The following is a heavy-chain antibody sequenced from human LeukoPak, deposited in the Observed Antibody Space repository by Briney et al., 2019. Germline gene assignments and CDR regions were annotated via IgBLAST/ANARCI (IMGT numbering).Heavy chain of an antibody. J-gene: IGHJ4*02. D-gene: IGHD3-3*01. CDR1: GGSISSSSYY. Sequence: SETLSLTCTVSGGSISSSSYYWGWIRQPPGKGLEWIGSIYYSGSTYYNPSLKSRVTISVDTSKNQFSLKLSSVTAADTAVYYCASPATYYDFWSGYHPFDYWGQGTLVTVSS. CDR3: ASPATYYDFWSGYHPFDY. CDR2: IYYSGST. V-gene: IGHV4-39*07.